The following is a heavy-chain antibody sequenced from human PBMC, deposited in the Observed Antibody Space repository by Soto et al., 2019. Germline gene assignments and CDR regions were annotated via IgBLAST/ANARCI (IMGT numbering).Heavy chain of an antibody. CDR1: GCSISRYY. V-gene: IGHV4-59*01. Sequence: PSETLSLTCTVCGCSISRYYWSWIRQPPGKGLEWIGYIYYSVSTNYNPSLKSRVTISVDTSKNQFSLKLSSVTAADTAVYYCARDGGSGSSNWFDPWGQGTLVTVSS. D-gene: IGHD3-10*01. J-gene: IGHJ5*02. CDR3: ARDGGSGSSNWFDP. CDR2: IYYSVST.